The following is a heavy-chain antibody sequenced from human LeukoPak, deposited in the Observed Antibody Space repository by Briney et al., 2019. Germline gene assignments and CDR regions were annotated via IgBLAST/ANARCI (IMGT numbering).Heavy chain of an antibody. CDR3: ARDLAPNYYYDYMDV. CDR1: GFTVSSNY. V-gene: IGHV3-53*01. Sequence: PGGSLRLSCPACGFTVSSNYMSWVRQAPGKGLEWVSVIYSGGSTYYADSVKGRFTISRDNSKNTLYLQMNSLRTEDTAVYYCARDLAPNYYYDYMDVWGKGTTVTVSS. J-gene: IGHJ6*03. CDR2: IYSGGST.